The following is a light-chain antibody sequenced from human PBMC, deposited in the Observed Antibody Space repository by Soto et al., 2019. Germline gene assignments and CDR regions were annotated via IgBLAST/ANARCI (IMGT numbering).Light chain of an antibody. J-gene: IGLJ3*02. CDR1: SSDVGTYNY. Sequence: QSALTQPDSVSGSPGQSITISCTGTSSDVGTYNYVSWYQHRPGKAPKLMIYDVSYRPSGVSNRFYGSKSANTASLTISGLQDEDEADYYCSSYTTSNTHVFGGGTKLTV. CDR2: DVS. V-gene: IGLV2-14*01. CDR3: SSYTTSNTHV.